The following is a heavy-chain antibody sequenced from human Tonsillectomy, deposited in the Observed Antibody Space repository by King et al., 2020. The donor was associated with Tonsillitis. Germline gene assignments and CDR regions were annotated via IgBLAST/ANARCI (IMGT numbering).Heavy chain of an antibody. CDR2: INHSGST. Sequence: VQLQQWGAGLLKPSETLSLTCAVYGGSFSGYYWSWIRQPPGKGLEWIGEINHSGSTNYNPSLKSRVTISVETSKNQFSLKRSSVTAADTAVYYCAGGPRAYYDFWSGHYYFDYWGPGTLVTVSS. CDR1: GGSFSGYY. CDR3: AGGPRAYYDFWSGHYYFDY. V-gene: IGHV4-34*01. D-gene: IGHD3-3*01. J-gene: IGHJ4*02.